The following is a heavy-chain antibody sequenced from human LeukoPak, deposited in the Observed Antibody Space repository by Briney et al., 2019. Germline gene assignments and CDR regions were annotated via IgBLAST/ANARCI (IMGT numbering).Heavy chain of an antibody. D-gene: IGHD1-20*01. J-gene: IGHJ4*02. V-gene: IGHV1-69*04. CDR1: GGTFSSYA. CDR3: ARGGGRITGTTFDY. CDR2: IIPILGIA. Sequence: SVTVSCKASGGTFSSYAISWVRQAPGQGLEWMGRIIPILGIANYAQKFQGRVTITTDKSTSTAYMELSSLRSEDTAVYYCARGGGRITGTTFDYWGQGTLVTVSS.